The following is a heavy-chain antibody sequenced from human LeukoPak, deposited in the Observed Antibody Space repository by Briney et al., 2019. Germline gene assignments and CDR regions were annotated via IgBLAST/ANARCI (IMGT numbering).Heavy chain of an antibody. D-gene: IGHD6-13*01. Sequence: ASVKVSCKASGYTFTSYDINWVRQATGQGLEWMGWINPNSDDTNYAQKFQGRVIMTRDTSISTAYMELSRLRFDDTAVYYCARAGDIAARSAPLDYWGQGTLVTVSS. CDR3: ARAGDIAARSAPLDY. J-gene: IGHJ4*02. V-gene: IGHV1-2*02. CDR1: GYTFTSYD. CDR2: INPNSDDT.